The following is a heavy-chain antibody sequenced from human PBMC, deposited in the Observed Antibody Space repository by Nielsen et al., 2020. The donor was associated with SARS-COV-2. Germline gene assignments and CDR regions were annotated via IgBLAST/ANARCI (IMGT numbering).Heavy chain of an antibody. V-gene: IGHV4-31*03. CDR1: GASISSGGYF. J-gene: IGHJ6*02. CDR3: AREASGYDHYKYGMDV. CDR2: IYFTGRT. D-gene: IGHD5-12*01. Sequence: LSCTVSGASISSGGYFWSWIRQHPGKGLEWIGYIYFTGRTSYNPSLKSRVAMSVDTSKNQFSLDLKSVTAADTAVYYCAREASGYDHYKYGMDVWGLGATVTVAS.